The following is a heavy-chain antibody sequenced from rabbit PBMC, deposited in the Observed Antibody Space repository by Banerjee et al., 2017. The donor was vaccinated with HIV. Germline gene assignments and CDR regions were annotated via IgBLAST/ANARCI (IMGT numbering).Heavy chain of an antibody. V-gene: IGHV1S40*01. D-gene: IGHD4-2*01. CDR1: GFSFSSNYY. Sequence: EESGGDLVKPGASLTLTCAASGFSFSSNYYMCWVRQAPGKGLEWIGCIYSDSSGSTYYASGAKGRFTISKTSSTTVTLQMTSLTAADTTTYFCARGGYGGDSGATGLWGPGTLVTVS. J-gene: IGHJ4*01. CDR3: ARGGYGGDSGATGL. CDR2: IYSDSSGST.